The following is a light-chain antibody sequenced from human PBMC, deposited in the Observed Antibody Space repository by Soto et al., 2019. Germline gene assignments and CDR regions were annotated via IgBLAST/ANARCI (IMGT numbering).Light chain of an antibody. CDR1: QSISTY. CDR3: QQSHSTPWT. Sequence: DIQMTQSPSSLSASVGDRVTITCRASQSISTYVNWYQQKPGKAPRLLIYAVFSLQSGVPSRFSGSGFGTDFSLSIASLHPEDFAAYDCQQSHSTPWTFGQGTKVDVK. CDR2: AVF. V-gene: IGKV1-39*01. J-gene: IGKJ1*01.